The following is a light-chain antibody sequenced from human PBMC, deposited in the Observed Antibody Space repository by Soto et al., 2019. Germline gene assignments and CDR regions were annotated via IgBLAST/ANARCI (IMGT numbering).Light chain of an antibody. CDR1: QSVGSY. Sequence: ELVLTQSPATLPLYPGERATLSCRASQSVGSYLVWSQQKPGQAPRLLIHGASNRATGIPARFSGSGSGTDFTLTISSLEPEDFAVYYCQQRSSWPPLFGQGTRLESK. V-gene: IGKV3-11*01. J-gene: IGKJ5*01. CDR2: GAS. CDR3: QQRSSWPPL.